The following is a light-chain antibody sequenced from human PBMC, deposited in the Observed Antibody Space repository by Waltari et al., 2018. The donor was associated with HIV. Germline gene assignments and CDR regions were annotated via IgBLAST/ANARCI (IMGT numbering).Light chain of an antibody. CDR3: MQALQAPST. J-gene: IGKJ4*01. Sequence: DIVMTQSPLSLPVTPGEPASISCRSSQSLLHSNGYNYLDWYLQKPGQSPQLLIYLGSNRASGVPDRFSGSGSGTDCTLKISRVEAEDVGVYYCMQALQAPSTFGGGTKVEMK. CDR1: QSLLHSNGYNY. CDR2: LGS. V-gene: IGKV2-28*01.